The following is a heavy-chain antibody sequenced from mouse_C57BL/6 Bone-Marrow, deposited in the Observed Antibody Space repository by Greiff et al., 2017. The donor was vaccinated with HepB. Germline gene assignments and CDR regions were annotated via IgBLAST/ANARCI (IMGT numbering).Heavy chain of an antibody. CDR1: GYTFTDYE. D-gene: IGHD2-3*01. Sequence: QVQLKQSGAELVRPGASVTLSCKASGYTFTDYEMHWVKQTPVHGLEWIGAIDPETGGTAYNQKFKGKAILTADKSSSTAYMELRSLTSEDSAVYYCTRWDDGYYGYFDVWGTGTTVTVSS. CDR3: TRWDDGYYGYFDV. J-gene: IGHJ1*03. CDR2: IDPETGGT. V-gene: IGHV1-15*01.